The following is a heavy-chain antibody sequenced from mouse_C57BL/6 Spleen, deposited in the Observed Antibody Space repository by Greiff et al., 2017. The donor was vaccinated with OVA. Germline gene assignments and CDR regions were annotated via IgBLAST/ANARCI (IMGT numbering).Heavy chain of an antibody. V-gene: IGHV5-17*01. J-gene: IGHJ2*01. D-gene: IGHD2-1*01. CDR2: ISSGSSTI. CDR3: ARNGNYDFDY. Sequence: EVKLVESGGGLVKPGGSLKLSCAASGFTFSDYGMHWVRQAPEKGLEWVAYISSGSSTIYYADTVKGRFTISRENAKNTLFLQMTSLRSEDTAMYYCARNGNYDFDYWGQGTTLTVSS. CDR1: GFTFSDYG.